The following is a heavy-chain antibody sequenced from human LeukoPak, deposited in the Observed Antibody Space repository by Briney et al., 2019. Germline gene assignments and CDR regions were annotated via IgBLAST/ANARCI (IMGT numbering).Heavy chain of an antibody. J-gene: IGHJ4*02. CDR3: ARVGEYDSFDY. CDR2: ISSDGSNT. V-gene: IGHV3-74*01. CDR1: GFTFSSYS. D-gene: IGHD2/OR15-2a*01. Sequence: GGSLRLSCAASGFTFSSYSMNWVRQAPGKGLEWVSRISSDGSNTNYADSVKGRFTISRDNAKNTLYLQMDSLRAEDTAVYYRARVGEYDSFDYWGQGTLVTVSS.